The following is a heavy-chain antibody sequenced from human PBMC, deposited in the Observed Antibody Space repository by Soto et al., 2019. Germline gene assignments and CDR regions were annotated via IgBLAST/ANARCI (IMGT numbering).Heavy chain of an antibody. Sequence: SETLSLTCTVSGGSISSGDYYWSWLRQPPGKGLGWIGYIYYSGSTYYNPSLKSRVTISVDTSKNQSSLKLSSVTAADTAVYYCGGGGGDTADYWGQGTLVTVSS. D-gene: IGHD5-18*01. CDR1: GGSISSGDYY. CDR3: GGGGGDTADY. J-gene: IGHJ4*02. CDR2: IYYSGST. V-gene: IGHV4-30-4*01.